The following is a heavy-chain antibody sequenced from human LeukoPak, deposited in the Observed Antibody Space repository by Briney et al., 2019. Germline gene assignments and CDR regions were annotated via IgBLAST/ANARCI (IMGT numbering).Heavy chain of an antibody. Sequence: SVKVSCKASGGTFSSYAISWVRQAPGQGPEWMGGIIPIFGTANYAQKFQGRVTITADESTSTAYMELSSLRSEDTAVYYCARAFTVTTGSPQAYYYYGMDVWGQGTTVTVSS. CDR1: GGTFSSYA. J-gene: IGHJ6*02. V-gene: IGHV1-69*13. D-gene: IGHD4-11*01. CDR2: IIPIFGTA. CDR3: ARAFTVTTGSPQAYYYYGMDV.